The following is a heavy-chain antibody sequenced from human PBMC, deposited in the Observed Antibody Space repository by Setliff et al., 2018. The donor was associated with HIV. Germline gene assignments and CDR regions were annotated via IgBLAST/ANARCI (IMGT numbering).Heavy chain of an antibody. Sequence: ASVKVSCKASGYTSTNYDINWVRQAPGHGLEWMGWMSPKSGYTDYAQKFQGRVTMTRNTSINTVYMELSSPKSEDTAVYYCATLKEQWLSEGGFDYWGQGTLVTVSS. CDR3: ATLKEQWLSEGGFDY. CDR2: MSPKSGYT. J-gene: IGHJ4*02. V-gene: IGHV1-8*01. D-gene: IGHD6-19*01. CDR1: GYTSTNYD.